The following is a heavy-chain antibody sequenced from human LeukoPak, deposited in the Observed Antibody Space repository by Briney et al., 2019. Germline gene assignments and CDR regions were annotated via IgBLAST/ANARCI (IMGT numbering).Heavy chain of an antibody. V-gene: IGHV1-8*01. CDR2: MNPKSGKT. CDR1: GDTFTNYE. D-gene: IGHD4-17*01. CDR3: ARVHDYGDYDPDY. J-gene: IGHJ4*02. Sequence: ASVKVSCKASGDTFTNYEMNWVRQPPGQGLEWMGWMNPKSGKTGYGQKFQRRVTMTRNTSMTTAHMELSSVRPEDTAVYFCARVHDYGDYDPDYWGQGTLVTVSS.